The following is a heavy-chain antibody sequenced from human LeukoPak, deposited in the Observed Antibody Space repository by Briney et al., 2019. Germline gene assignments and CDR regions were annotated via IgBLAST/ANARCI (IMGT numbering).Heavy chain of an antibody. Sequence: PGGSLRLSCAASGLTFSSFWMHWVRQAPGKGLVWVSRISPDGSISNYADSAKGRFTISRDNAKSTLYLQMNSLRAEDTAVYYCTRAQFYYDSGSAYWGQGTLVTVST. CDR3: TRAQFYYDSGSAY. V-gene: IGHV3-74*01. D-gene: IGHD3-10*01. CDR1: GLTFSSFW. J-gene: IGHJ4*02. CDR2: ISPDGSIS.